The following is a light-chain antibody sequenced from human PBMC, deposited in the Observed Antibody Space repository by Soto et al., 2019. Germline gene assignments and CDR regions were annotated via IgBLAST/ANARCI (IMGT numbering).Light chain of an antibody. J-gene: IGLJ2*01. CDR1: SSDIGGHNY. CDR3: SSYTSSSTVV. V-gene: IGLV2-14*01. Sequence: QSVLTQPASVSGTPGQSIAISRTGSSSDIGGHNYVSWYQHPPGKAPKLMVYEVSNRPSGVSNRFSGSKSGNTASLTISGLQAEDEADYYCSSYTSSSTVVFGGGTKVTVL. CDR2: EVS.